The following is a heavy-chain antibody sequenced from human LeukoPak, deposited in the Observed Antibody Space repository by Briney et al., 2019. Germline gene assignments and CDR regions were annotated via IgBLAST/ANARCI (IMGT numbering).Heavy chain of an antibody. CDR3: ARMMYGNGWNRYYFDY. V-gene: IGHV4-39*01. J-gene: IGHJ4*02. D-gene: IGHD6-19*01. CDR2: ICYGGST. Sequence: SGTLSLTCTVSGDSISSYNHYWGWIRQPPGKGLEWLGSICYGGSTHDNPSLKSRVTISVDTSKNQFSLRVTSATAADTAVYYCARMMYGNGWNRYYFDYWGQGTLVTVSS. CDR1: GDSISSYNHY.